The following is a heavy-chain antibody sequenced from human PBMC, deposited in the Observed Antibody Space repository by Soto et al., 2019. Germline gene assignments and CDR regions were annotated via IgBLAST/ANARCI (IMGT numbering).Heavy chain of an antibody. CDR3: ARSSGSAYWFDP. J-gene: IGHJ5*02. V-gene: IGHV1-18*01. D-gene: IGHD6-6*01. Sequence: QVQLVQSGAEVKKPGASVKVSCKASGYTFTSYGISWVRQAPGQGLEWMGWISAYNGNTNYAPKLQGRVTMTTDTSTSTADMELSSLISDDTAVYYSARSSGSAYWFDPSRQGTLVTVSS. CDR1: GYTFTSYG. CDR2: ISAYNGNT.